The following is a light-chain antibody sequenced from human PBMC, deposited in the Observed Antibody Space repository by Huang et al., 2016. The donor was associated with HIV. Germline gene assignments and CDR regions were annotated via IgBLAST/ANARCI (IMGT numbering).Light chain of an antibody. J-gene: IGKJ2*01. CDR3: QQYFADPVT. CDR1: QDIGGS. CDR2: STV. V-gene: IGKV1-NL1*01. Sequence: DIQMTQSPSSLSASVGDRVTITCRASQDIGGSLAWFQQRPGKAPKLLLYSTVVLESGVPPRFTGSGSGTEYTLTISRLQPQDFATYYCQQYFADPVTFGQGTRLDIK.